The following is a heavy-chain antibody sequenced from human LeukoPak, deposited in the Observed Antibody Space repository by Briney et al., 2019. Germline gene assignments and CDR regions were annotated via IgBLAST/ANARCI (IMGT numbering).Heavy chain of an antibody. J-gene: IGHJ6*02. D-gene: IGHD2-21*01. Sequence: SETLSLTCSVSGYSISSGYYWGWFRQPPGKGLELIGSIHHAGSTSYNPSLKSRVTISVDTSKNQFSLKLSSVTAADTAVYYCARVLWPHYGMDVWGQGTTVTVSS. CDR1: GYSISSGYY. V-gene: IGHV4-38-2*02. CDR3: ARVLWPHYGMDV. CDR2: IHHAGST.